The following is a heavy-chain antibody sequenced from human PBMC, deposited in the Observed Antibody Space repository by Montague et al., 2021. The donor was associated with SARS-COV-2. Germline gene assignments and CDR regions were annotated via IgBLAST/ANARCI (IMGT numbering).Heavy chain of an antibody. CDR2: VSYRGST. Sequence: SETLSLTCSVSGGSMSGYHWVWIRQPPGKGLEWIGYVSYRGSTXXXLSLKSRVTISLDTSKNRFSLRVTSVTAADTAVYYCARDVRYYYDQWGQGILVTVSS. CDR3: ARDVRYYYDQ. D-gene: IGHD3-10*01. V-gene: IGHV4-59*01. CDR1: GGSMSGYH. J-gene: IGHJ4*02.